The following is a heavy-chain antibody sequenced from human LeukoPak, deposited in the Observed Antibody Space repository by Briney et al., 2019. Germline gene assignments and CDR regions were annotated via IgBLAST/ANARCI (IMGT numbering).Heavy chain of an antibody. J-gene: IGHJ6*03. CDR3: ASLYCSGGSCYRAYMDV. CDR2: ISSSSNYI. CDR1: VFIFSSYS. V-gene: IGHV3-21*01. D-gene: IGHD2-15*01. Sequence: GGSLRLSCAASVFIFSSYSMNWVRQAPGKGLEWVSSISSSSNYIYYADSVKGRFTISRDNAKNSLYLQMNSLRPDDTAVYYCASLYCSGGSCYRAYMDVWGKGTTVTVSS.